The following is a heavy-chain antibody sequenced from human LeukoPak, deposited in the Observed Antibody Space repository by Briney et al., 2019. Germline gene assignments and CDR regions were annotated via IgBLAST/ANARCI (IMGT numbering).Heavy chain of an antibody. D-gene: IGHD3-22*01. CDR1: GATVSTIY. J-gene: IGHJ4*02. Sequence: AGGSLRLSCAASGATVSTIYMSWVRQAPGKGLEWVSYISSSGSTIYYADSVKGRFTISRDNAKNSLYLQMNSLRAEDTAVYYCATQSPDDDDYYGGSGYLGYSGQGTLVTVSS. CDR2: ISSSGSTI. CDR3: ATQSPDDDDYYGGSGYLGY. V-gene: IGHV3-11*04.